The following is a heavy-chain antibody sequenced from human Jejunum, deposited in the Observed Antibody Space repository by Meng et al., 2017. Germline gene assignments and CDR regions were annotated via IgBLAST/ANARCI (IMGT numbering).Heavy chain of an antibody. CDR1: GFTFTTAW. V-gene: IGHV3-15*01. CDR3: GTDIYD. D-gene: IGHD2/OR15-2a*01. CDR2: IKSNNDGGTT. J-gene: IGHJ4*02. Sequence: EWRLEESGGVLVKPGGYLRLSCAASGFTFTTAWMTWVRRTPGRVLEWVGRIKSNNDGGTTDYAAPVKGRFTISRDDSKSTLYLQMNSLKIEDTAMYYCGTDIYDWGQGTLVTVSS.